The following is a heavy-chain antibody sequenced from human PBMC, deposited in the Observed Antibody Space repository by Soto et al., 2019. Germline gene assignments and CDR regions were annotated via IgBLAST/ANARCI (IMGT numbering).Heavy chain of an antibody. J-gene: IGHJ4*02. D-gene: IGHD1-26*01. CDR1: GFTFSSYG. CDR3: AKDGSVYFDY. V-gene: IGHV3-30*18. CDR2: ISYDGSNK. Sequence: GESLRLSCAASGFTFSSYGMHWVRQAPGKGLEWVAVISYDGSNKYYADTVKGRFTISRDNSKNTLYLQMNSLRAEDTAVYYCAKDGSVYFDYWGQGTLVTVSS.